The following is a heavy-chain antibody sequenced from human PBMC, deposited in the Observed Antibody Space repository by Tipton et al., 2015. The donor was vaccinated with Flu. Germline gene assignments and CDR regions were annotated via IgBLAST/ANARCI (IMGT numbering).Heavy chain of an antibody. D-gene: IGHD6-19*01. CDR3: VRASLTSGWPVYFDY. CDR1: GFTFSSHT. Sequence: SLRLSCAASGFTFSSHTMNWVRQAPGKGLEWVSSISGNGRHIYYADSVRGRFTISRDNAKESLFLQMNSLGAEDTAVYYCVRASLTSGWPVYFDYWGQGTLVTVSS. CDR2: ISGNGRHI. V-gene: IGHV3-21*01. J-gene: IGHJ4*02.